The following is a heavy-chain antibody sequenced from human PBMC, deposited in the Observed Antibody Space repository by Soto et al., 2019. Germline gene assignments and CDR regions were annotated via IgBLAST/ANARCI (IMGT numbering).Heavy chain of an antibody. Sequence: EVQLLESGGGLVQPGGSLRLSCAASGFTFSRYAMSWVRQATGKGLEWVAYAGSGGSIYYTDSVKGRFTVSRDNSKDTLFVQMSNLRADDTAVYYCAKLRGQLYANYHFECWGQGTLFSVSS. CDR2: YAGSGGSI. D-gene: IGHD1-1*01. V-gene: IGHV3-23*01. CDR3: AKLRGQLYANYHFEC. CDR1: GFTFSRYA. J-gene: IGHJ4*02.